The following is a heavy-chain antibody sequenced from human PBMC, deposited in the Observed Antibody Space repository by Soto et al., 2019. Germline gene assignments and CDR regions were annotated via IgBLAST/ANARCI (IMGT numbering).Heavy chain of an antibody. V-gene: IGHV1-69*04. CDR2: IIPILNLA. Sequence: GASVKVSCKTSGGTFNTYPFSWVRQAPGQGLEWMGTIIPILNLATYAQKFQGRVTMTTDKSTSTAYMELSSLRSDDTAVYYCARGGTPIDYRGQRTPVTVSS. J-gene: IGHJ4*02. CDR3: ARGGTPIDY. D-gene: IGHD3-16*01. CDR1: GGTFNTYP.